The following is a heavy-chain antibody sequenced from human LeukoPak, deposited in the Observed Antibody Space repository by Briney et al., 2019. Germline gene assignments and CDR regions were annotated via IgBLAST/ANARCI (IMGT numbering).Heavy chain of an antibody. J-gene: IGHJ5*02. V-gene: IGHV4-59*01. D-gene: IGHD2-2*01. CDR3: ARSIVVVPAAHMGGWFDP. Sequence: SETLSLTCTVSGGSISSYYWSWIRPPPGKGLEWIGYIYYSGSTNYNPSLKSRVTIPVDASKNQFSLKLSSVTAADTAVYYCARSIVVVPAAHMGGWFDPWGQGTLVTVSS. CDR1: GGSISSYY. CDR2: IYYSGST.